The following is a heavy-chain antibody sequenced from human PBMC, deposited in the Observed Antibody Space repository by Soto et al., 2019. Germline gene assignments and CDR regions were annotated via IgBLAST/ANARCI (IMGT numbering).Heavy chain of an antibody. CDR3: ARGYCSGGSCYSFQYYYMDV. D-gene: IGHD2-15*01. J-gene: IGHJ6*03. CDR1: GGSISSYY. V-gene: IGHV4-59*01. CDR2: IYYSGST. Sequence: QVQLQESGPGLVKPSETLSLTCTVSGGSISSYYWSWIRQPPGKGLEWIGYIYYSGSTNYNPSLKRRVTISVDTSKNQFSLKLSSVTAADTAVYYCARGYCSGGSCYSFQYYYMDVWGKGTTVTVSS.